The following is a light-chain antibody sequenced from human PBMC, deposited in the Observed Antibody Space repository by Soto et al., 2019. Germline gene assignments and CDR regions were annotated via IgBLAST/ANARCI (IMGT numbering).Light chain of an antibody. CDR3: CSYTSSTADV. CDR1: SSDLGGYNY. J-gene: IGLJ1*01. Sequence: QSALTQPASVSGSPGQAITLACTGTSSDLGGYNYVSWYQLHPGRAPKLMIYEVSNRPSGISNRFAASKSGNTASLTISGLQAEDEADYYCCSYTSSTADVFGTGTKLTVL. CDR2: EVS. V-gene: IGLV2-14*01.